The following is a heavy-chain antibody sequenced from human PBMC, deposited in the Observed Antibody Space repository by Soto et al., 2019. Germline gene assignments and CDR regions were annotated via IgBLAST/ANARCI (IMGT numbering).Heavy chain of an antibody. CDR2: ISYDGSNK. V-gene: IGHV3-30*18. J-gene: IGHJ2*01. D-gene: IGHD3-22*01. CDR3: AKDTRYYDSINWYFDL. Sequence: QVQLVESGGGVVQPGRSLRLSCAASGFTFSSYGMHWVRQAPGKGLEWVAVISYDGSNKYYADSVKGRFTISRDNSKKTLYLKMNSLGAEDTAVYYCAKDTRYYDSINWYFDLWGRGTLVTVSS. CDR1: GFTFSSYG.